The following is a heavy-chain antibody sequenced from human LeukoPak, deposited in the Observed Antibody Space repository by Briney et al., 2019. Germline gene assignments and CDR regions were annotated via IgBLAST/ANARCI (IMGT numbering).Heavy chain of an antibody. J-gene: IGHJ4*02. Sequence: SETLSLTCTVSGGSISSYYWSWIRQPPGKGLEWIGRIYTSGSTNYNPSPKSRVTMSVDTSKNQFSLTLSSVPAADTAVYYCAREGLAYDSSGYYFHFDYWGQGTWSPSPQ. CDR2: IYTSGST. CDR3: AREGLAYDSSGYYFHFDY. CDR1: GGSISSYY. V-gene: IGHV4-4*07. D-gene: IGHD3-22*01.